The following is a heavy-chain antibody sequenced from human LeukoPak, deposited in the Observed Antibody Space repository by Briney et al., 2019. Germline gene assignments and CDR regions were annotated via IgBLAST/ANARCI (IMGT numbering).Heavy chain of an antibody. D-gene: IGHD6-19*01. CDR3: HTSGSGWYERADY. CDR1: GFTFSDYY. CDR2: ISSSGSTI. J-gene: IGHJ4*02. Sequence: GGCLRLSCAASGFTFSDYYMSWIRQAPGKGLEWVSYISSSGSTIYYADSVKGRFTISRDNAKNSLYLQMNSLRAEDTAVYYCHTSGSGWYERADYWGQGTLVTVSS. V-gene: IGHV3-11*01.